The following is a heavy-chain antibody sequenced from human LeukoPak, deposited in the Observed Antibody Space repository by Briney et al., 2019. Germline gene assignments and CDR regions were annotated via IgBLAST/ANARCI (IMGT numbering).Heavy chain of an antibody. D-gene: IGHD2-2*01. CDR2: IYTSGSTSGST. J-gene: IGHJ5*02. CDR3: ARQLLGYCNTTRCQTNWFDP. Sequence: SQTLSLTCTVSGGSISSNNYYWNWIRQPAGKGLEWIGRIYTSGSTSGSTNYNPSLKSRVTISVDTSKNQFSLKLSSVTAADTAVYYCARQLLGYCNTTRCQTNWFDPWGQGTLVTVSS. V-gene: IGHV4-61*02. CDR1: GGSISSNNYY.